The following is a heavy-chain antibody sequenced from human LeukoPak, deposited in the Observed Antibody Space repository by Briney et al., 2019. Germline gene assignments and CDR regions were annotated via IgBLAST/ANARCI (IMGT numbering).Heavy chain of an antibody. J-gene: IGHJ6*03. Sequence: SETLSLTCAVYGGSFSGYYWSWIRQPPGKGLEWIGEINHSGSTNYNPSLKSRVTISVDTSKNQFSLKLSAVTAADTAVYYCAGVGSGSYLNYYYYMDVWGKGTTVTVSS. CDR2: INHSGST. CDR3: AGVGSGSYLNYYYYMDV. CDR1: GGSFSGYY. V-gene: IGHV4-34*01. D-gene: IGHD1-26*01.